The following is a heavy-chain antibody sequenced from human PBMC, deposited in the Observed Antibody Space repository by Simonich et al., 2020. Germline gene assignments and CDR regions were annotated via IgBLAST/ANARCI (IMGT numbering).Heavy chain of an antibody. CDR1: GYSISSGYY. V-gene: IGHV4-38-2*01. CDR3: ARVGYSNYYYYGMDV. Sequence: QVQLQESGPGLVKPSETLSLTCAVSGYSISSGYYWGCIRQPPGKGLEWIGSIYHRGSTYYNPSLKSRVTISVDTSKNQFSLKLSSVTAADTAVYYCARVGYSNYYYYGMDVWGQGTTVTVSS. CDR2: IYHRGST. J-gene: IGHJ6*02. D-gene: IGHD6-13*01.